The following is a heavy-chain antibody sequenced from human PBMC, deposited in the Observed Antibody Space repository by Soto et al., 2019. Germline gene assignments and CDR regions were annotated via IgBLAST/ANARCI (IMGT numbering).Heavy chain of an antibody. J-gene: IGHJ4*02. CDR3: AREDY. CDR1: GGSFSGYD. Sequence: PSETLSLTCAVYGGSFSGYDWNWIRQSPGKGLEWIGYIYYSGSTYYNPSLKSRVTISVDTSKNQFSLKLSSVTAADTAVYYCAREDYWGQGTLVTVSS. CDR2: IYYSGST. V-gene: IGHV4-34*09.